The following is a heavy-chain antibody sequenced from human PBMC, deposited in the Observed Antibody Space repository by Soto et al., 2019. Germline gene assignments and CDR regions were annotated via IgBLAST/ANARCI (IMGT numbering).Heavy chain of an antibody. V-gene: IGHV3-23*01. J-gene: IGHJ4*02. D-gene: IGHD1-26*01. CDR1: GFTFSSYA. CDR2: ISGSGGST. Sequence: EVQLLESGGGLVQPGGSLRLSCAASGFTFSSYAMSWVRQAPGKGLERVSVISGSGGSTYYADSVKGRFTISIDNSKNTLYLQMNSLRAEDTAVYYCAKRGSGSYYIDWGQGTLVTVSS. CDR3: AKRGSGSYYID.